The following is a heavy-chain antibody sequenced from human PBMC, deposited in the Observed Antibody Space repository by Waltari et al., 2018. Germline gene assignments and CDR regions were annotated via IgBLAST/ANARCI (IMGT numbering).Heavy chain of an antibody. CDR2: IKQDGSEE. CDR3: ARGYSSGLLGY. V-gene: IGHV3-7*01. Sequence: VLLVESGGDWFKPGGSLRLSCAASGFPFRDYWLGGVCQAPGKGLRWVANIKQDGSEEYYVDSVKGRFIISRDNSKNSLFLQMNSLRAEDTAVYYCARGYSSGLLGYWGPGSLVTVSS. J-gene: IGHJ4*02. D-gene: IGHD6-19*01. CDR1: GFPFRDYW.